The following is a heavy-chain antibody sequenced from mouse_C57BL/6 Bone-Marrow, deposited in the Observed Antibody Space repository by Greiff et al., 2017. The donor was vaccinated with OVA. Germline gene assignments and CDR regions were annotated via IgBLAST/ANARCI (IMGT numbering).Heavy chain of an antibody. D-gene: IGHD2-1*01. CDR1: GYTFTNYW. J-gene: IGHJ4*01. CDR3: ARGNGNDYYAMDY. V-gene: IGHV1-63*01. Sequence: QVHVKQSGAELVRPGTSVKMSCKASGYTFTNYWIGWAKQRPGHGLEWIGDIYPGGGYTNYNEKFKGKATLTADKSSSTAYMQFSSLTSEDSAIYYCARGNGNDYYAMDYWGQGTSVTVSS. CDR2: IYPGGGYT.